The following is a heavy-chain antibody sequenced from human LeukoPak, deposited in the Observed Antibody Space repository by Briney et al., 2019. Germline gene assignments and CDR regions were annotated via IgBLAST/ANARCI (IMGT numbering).Heavy chain of an antibody. CDR2: IKSKTDGGTT. D-gene: IGHD6-19*01. V-gene: IGHV3-15*01. J-gene: IGHJ4*02. CDR1: GFTFSSYS. CDR3: TTGFLAVAGYYFDY. Sequence: GSLRLSCAASGFTFSSYSMNWVRQAPGKGLEWVGRIKSKTDGGTTDYAAPVKGRFTISRDDSKNTLYLQMNSLKTEDTAVYYCTTGFLAVAGYYFDYWGQGTLVTVSP.